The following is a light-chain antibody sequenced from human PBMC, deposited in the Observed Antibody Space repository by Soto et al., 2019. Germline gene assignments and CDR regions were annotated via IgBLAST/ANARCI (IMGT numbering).Light chain of an antibody. CDR2: DDT. V-gene: IGLV3-21*02. Sequence: SYELTQPPSVSVAPGQTARITCGGNKIGSESVHWYQQKPGQAPVLVVYDDTDRPSGIPERFSGSNSGNTATLTISRVEAGDEADYYCQLWDSNSDRYVSGTGTKLTVL. J-gene: IGLJ1*01. CDR1: KIGSES. CDR3: QLWDSNSDRYV.